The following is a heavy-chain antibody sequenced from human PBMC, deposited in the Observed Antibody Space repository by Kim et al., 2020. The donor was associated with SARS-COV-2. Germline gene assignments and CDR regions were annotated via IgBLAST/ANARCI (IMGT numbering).Heavy chain of an antibody. CDR3: AKDHCGGEACYWFDP. V-gene: IGHV3-30*18. D-gene: IGHD2-21*01. CDR2: ISYDGSNK. CDR1: GFSFSSYA. J-gene: IGHJ5*02. Sequence: GGSLRLSCAASGFSFSSYAMHWVRQAPGKGLEWVAVISYDGSNKYYADSVKGRFTISRDNSKNTLYLQMNSLRTDDTAVYYCAKDHCGGEACYWFDPWGQGTLVTVSS.